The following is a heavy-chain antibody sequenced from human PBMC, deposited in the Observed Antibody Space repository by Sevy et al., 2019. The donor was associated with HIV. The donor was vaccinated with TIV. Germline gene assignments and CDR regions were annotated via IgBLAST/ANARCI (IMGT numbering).Heavy chain of an antibody. CDR1: GFTFSSYS. CDR2: ISSSSSYI. CDR3: ASGSVVVPAVTSSTFVDY. J-gene: IGHJ4*02. Sequence: GGSLRLSCAASGFTFSSYSMNWVRQAPGKGLEWVSSISSSSSYIYYADSVKGRFTISRDNAKNSLYLQMNSLSAEDTAVSYCASGSVVVPAVTSSTFVDYWGQGTLVTVSS. D-gene: IGHD2-2*01. V-gene: IGHV3-21*01.